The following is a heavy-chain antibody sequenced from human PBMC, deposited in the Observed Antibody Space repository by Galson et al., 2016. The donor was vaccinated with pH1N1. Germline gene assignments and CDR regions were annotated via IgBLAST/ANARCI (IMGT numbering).Heavy chain of an antibody. D-gene: IGHD3-16*01. CDR1: GFTLSNAW. J-gene: IGHJ4*02. V-gene: IGHV3-15*01. CDR3: RGLNDN. Sequence: SLRLSCAASGFTLSNAWMSWVRQAPGKGLEWVGSIKSKTDGGTTDYAAPVKGRFTLSRDDSKNTLYLQMNSLKIEDTAVYYCRGLNDNWGQGTLVTVSS. CDR2: IKSKTDGGTT.